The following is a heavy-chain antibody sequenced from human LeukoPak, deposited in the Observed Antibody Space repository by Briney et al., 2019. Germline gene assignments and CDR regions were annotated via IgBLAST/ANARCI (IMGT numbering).Heavy chain of an antibody. CDR1: GGSISSSSYY. Sequence: SETLSLTCTVSGGSISSSSYYWGWIRQPPGKGLEWIGSIYYSGSTYYNPSLKSRVTISVDTSKNQFSLKLSSVTAADTAVYYCARDLGTGATEIVDYWGQGTLVTVSS. CDR3: ARDLGTGATEIVDY. CDR2: IYYSGST. J-gene: IGHJ4*02. V-gene: IGHV4-39*07. D-gene: IGHD1-26*01.